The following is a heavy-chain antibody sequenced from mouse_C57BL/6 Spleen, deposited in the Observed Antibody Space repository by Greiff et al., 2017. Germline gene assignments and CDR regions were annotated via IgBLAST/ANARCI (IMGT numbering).Heavy chain of an antibody. V-gene: IGHV5-16*01. J-gene: IGHJ2*01. Sequence: EVQLVESEGGLVQPGSSMKLSCTASGFTFSDYYMAWVRQVPEKGLEWVANINYDGSSTYYLDSLKSRFIISRDNAKNILYLQMGSLKSEDTATYYCARDLRAGFDYWGQGTTLTVSS. CDR1: GFTFSDYY. CDR2: INYDGSST. D-gene: IGHD3-1*01. CDR3: ARDLRAGFDY.